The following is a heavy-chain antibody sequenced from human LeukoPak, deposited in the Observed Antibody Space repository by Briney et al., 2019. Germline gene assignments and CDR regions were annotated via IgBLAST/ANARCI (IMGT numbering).Heavy chain of an antibody. J-gene: IGHJ4*02. CDR2: ISYDGSNK. CDR1: GFTFSSYA. V-gene: IGHV3-30*04. D-gene: IGHD6-19*01. CDR3: ARQLFSGWLFDY. Sequence: PGGSLRLSCAASGFTFSSYAMHWVRQAPGKGLEWVAVISYDGSNKYYADSVKGRFTISRDNSKNTLYLHMNSLRPEDTAVYYCARQLFSGWLFDYWGQGTLVTVSS.